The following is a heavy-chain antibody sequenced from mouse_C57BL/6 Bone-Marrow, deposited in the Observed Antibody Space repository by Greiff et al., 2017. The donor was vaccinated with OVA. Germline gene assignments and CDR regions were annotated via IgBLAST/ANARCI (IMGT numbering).Heavy chain of an antibody. CDR2: ISNGGGST. CDR3: ARRRGSSPRYFDV. Sequence: EVKLMESGGGLVQPGGSLKLSCAASGFTFSDYYMYWVRQTPEKRLEWVAYISNGGGSTYYPDNVKGRFTISRDNAKNTLYLQMSRLKSEDTAMYYCARRRGSSPRYFDVWGTGTTVTVSS. V-gene: IGHV5-12*01. CDR1: GFTFSDYY. J-gene: IGHJ1*03. D-gene: IGHD1-1*01.